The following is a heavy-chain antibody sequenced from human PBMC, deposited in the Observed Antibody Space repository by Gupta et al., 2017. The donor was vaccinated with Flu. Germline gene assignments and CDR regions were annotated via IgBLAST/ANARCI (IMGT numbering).Heavy chain of an antibody. Sequence: SGLTFDDYAMHWVRQAPGKGLEWVAGISWNSGWIGYADSVKGRFTISRDNAKNSLYLQMNNLRGEDTAFYYCAQEDDSGAYSILDYWGQGTLVTVSS. CDR2: ISWNSGWI. CDR1: GLTFDDYA. D-gene: IGHD1-26*01. V-gene: IGHV3-9*01. J-gene: IGHJ4*02. CDR3: AQEDDSGAYSILDY.